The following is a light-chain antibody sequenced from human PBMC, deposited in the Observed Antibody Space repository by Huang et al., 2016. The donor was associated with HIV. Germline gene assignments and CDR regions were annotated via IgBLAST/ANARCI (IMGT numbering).Light chain of an antibody. CDR3: QQRSNWPLFT. CDR2: DTS. J-gene: IGKJ3*01. V-gene: IGKV3-11*01. Sequence: EIVLTQSPATLSLSPGERATLSCKASQSVSSSLAWYQQKPGQAPRRLIYDTSNRATGITARFSGSESGTDFTLTISSLEPEDFAVYYCQQRSNWPLFTFGPGTKVDIK. CDR1: QSVSSS.